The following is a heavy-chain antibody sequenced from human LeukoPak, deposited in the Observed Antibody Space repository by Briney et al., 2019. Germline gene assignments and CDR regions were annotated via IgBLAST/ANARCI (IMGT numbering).Heavy chain of an antibody. V-gene: IGHV4-4*07. CDR1: GGSISSYY. J-gene: IGHJ5*02. CDR3: AREGYCSSTSRYRDMNWFDP. CDR2: IYTSGST. Sequence: SETLSLTCTVSGGSISSYYWSWIRQPAGKGLEWIGRIYTSGSTNYNPSLKSRVTMSVDTSKNQFSLKLSSVTAADTAVYYCAREGYCSSTSRYRDMNWFDPWGQGTLVTVSS. D-gene: IGHD2-2*02.